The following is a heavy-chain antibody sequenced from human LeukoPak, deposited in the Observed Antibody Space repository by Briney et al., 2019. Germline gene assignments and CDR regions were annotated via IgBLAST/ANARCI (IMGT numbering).Heavy chain of an antibody. CDR1: GLTFNNYG. J-gene: IGHJ4*02. CDR2: IRFDGANE. Sequence: GGSLRLSCAASGLTFNNYGMHWVRQAPGKGLEWVAFIRFDGANEYYADSVKGRFTISRDSSKNTLYLQMNSLRAEDTAVYYCAKVGSASSFDYWGQGTLVTVSS. CDR3: AKVGSASSFDY. V-gene: IGHV3-30*02. D-gene: IGHD6-19*01.